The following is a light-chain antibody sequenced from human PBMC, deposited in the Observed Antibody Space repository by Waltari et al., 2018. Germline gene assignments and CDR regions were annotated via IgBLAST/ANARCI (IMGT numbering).Light chain of an antibody. V-gene: IGLV7-46*01. CDR2: ESY. CDR3: WLDYTGGIVV. J-gene: IGLJ2*01. Sequence: QAVVPQEPSLTVSPVWTFTLACGPSPGPVTRGHYPYWLQQKPGQAPRTLIYESYIKQSWTPARFSASLVGGKAVLTLSGAQAEDEAKYYCWLDYTGGIVVFGGGTELAVL. CDR1: PGPVTRGHY.